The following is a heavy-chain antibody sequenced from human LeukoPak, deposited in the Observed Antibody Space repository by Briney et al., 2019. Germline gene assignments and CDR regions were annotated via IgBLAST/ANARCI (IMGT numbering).Heavy chain of an antibody. V-gene: IGHV4-59*01. D-gene: IGHD3-22*01. CDR3: ARVRHYDDSSGYLDYFAY. Sequence: SETLSLTCTVSGGSISSYYWSWIRQPPGKGLEWIGYIYYSGSTNYNPSLKSRVTISVDTSKNQFSLKLSSVTAADTAVYYCARVRHYDDSSGYLDYFAYWGQGTLVTVSS. J-gene: IGHJ4*02. CDR1: GGSISSYY. CDR2: IYYSGST.